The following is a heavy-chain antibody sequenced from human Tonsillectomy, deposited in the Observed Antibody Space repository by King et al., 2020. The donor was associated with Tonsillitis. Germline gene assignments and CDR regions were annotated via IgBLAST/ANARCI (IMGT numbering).Heavy chain of an antibody. D-gene: IGHD3-22*01. Sequence: VQLQESGPGLVKPSETLSLTCTVSGGSISSYYWSWIRQPPGKGLEWIGNIYYRRRTNHNPPLKSQATLSVDTSKNQFSLKLSPVTAADTAVYFCARDYYDSLGSGFGYWGQGTLVTVSS. CDR2: IYYRRRT. V-gene: IGHV4-59*01. CDR3: ARDYYDSLGSGFGY. CDR1: GGSISSYY. J-gene: IGHJ4*02.